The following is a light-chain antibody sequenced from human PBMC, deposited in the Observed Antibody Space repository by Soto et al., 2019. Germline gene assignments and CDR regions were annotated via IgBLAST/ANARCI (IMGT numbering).Light chain of an antibody. J-gene: IGLJ1*01. CDR2: EVT. V-gene: IGLV2-8*01. CDR3: SSYAGSNNYV. CDR1: SSDGGGYNF. Sequence: QSALTQPPSASGSPGQSVTISCTGTSSDGGGYNFVSWYQHHPGKAPKLLIYEVTKRPSGVPDRFSGSKSGYTASLTVSGLQAEDEADYYCSSYAGSNNYVFGTGTKLTVL.